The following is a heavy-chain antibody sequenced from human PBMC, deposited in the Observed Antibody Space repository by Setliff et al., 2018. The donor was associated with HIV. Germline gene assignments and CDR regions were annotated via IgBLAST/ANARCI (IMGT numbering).Heavy chain of an antibody. CDR1: GGSISSSSYY. V-gene: IGHV4-61*01. J-gene: IGHJ3*02. D-gene: IGHD5-18*01. CDR2: IYYSGST. CDR3: ARDESTAIDAFDI. Sequence: SETLSLTCTVSGGSISSSSYYWSWIRQPPGKGLEWIGYIYYSGSTNYNPSLKSRVTISVDTSKNQFSLKLSSVTAADTAVYYCARDESTAIDAFDIWGQGTMVTVSS.